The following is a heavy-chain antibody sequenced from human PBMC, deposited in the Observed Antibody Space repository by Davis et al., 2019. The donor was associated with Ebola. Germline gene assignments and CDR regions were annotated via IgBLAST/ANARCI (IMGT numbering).Heavy chain of an antibody. CDR1: GDSVSSNSAA. Sequence: HSQTLSLTCAISGDSVSSNSAAWNWIRQSPSRGLEWLGRTYYRSKWYNDYAVSVKSRITINPDTSKNQFSLQLNSVTPEDTAVYYCARGLGGTIYYYYYGMDVWGQGTTVTVSS. CDR2: TYYRSKWYN. V-gene: IGHV6-1*01. D-gene: IGHD1-7*01. CDR3: ARGLGGTIYYYYYGMDV. J-gene: IGHJ6*02.